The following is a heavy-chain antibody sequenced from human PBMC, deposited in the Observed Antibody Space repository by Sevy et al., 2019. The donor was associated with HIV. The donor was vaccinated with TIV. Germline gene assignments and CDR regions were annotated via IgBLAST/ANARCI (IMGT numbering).Heavy chain of an antibody. V-gene: IGHV3-15*01. Sequence: GSLRLSCAASGFTFSKAWMTWVRQAPGKGLEWVGRIKSRADGGTTDYAAPVKGRFSISRDDSKNTLYLQMNSLKIEDTAVYYCTTKGDFWSGYQFFEYWGQGTLVTVSS. CDR2: IKSRADGGTT. CDR1: GFTFSKAW. D-gene: IGHD3-3*01. J-gene: IGHJ4*02. CDR3: TTKGDFWSGYQFFEY.